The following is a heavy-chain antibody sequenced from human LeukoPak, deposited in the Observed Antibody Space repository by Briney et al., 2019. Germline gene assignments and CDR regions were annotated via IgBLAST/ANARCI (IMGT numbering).Heavy chain of an antibody. CDR1: GYTFTSYD. Sequence: ASVKVSCKASGYTFTSYDINWVRQATGQGLEWMGWMNPNSGNTGYAQKFQGRVTMTRNTSISTAYMELSSLRSEDTAVYYCARGLVLLWFGESSNWFDPWGQGTLVTVSS. CDR3: ARGLVLLWFGESSNWFDP. J-gene: IGHJ5*02. D-gene: IGHD3-10*01. V-gene: IGHV1-8*01. CDR2: MNPNSGNT.